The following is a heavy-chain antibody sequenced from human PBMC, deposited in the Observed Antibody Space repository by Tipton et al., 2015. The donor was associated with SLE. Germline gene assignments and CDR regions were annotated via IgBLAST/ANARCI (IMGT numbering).Heavy chain of an antibody. D-gene: IGHD1-26*01. CDR1: GGSISSGGYY. CDR3: ARERGVGAHYYYYMDV. Sequence: TLSLTCAVSGGSISSGGYYWSWIRQPPGKGLEWIGHIYYSGSTNYKSSLKSRVTISIDTSKNQFSLKLSSVTAADTAVYYCARERGVGAHYYYYMDVWGKGTTVTVSS. V-gene: IGHV4-61*08. J-gene: IGHJ6*03. CDR2: IYYSGST.